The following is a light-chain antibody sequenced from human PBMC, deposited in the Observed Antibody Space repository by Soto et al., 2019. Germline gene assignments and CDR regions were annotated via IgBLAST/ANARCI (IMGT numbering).Light chain of an antibody. CDR1: SSDVGGYNY. CDR3: SSDTHTRTYG. V-gene: IGLV2-14*01. CDR2: DVR. Sequence: QSVLTQPASVSGSPGQSITISCTGTSSDVGGYNYVSWYQQHPGKAPKLMIYDVRNRPSGVSNRFSGSKSVNTASLTISGLQAEDEADYCCSSDTHTRTYGFGTGTKVTVL. J-gene: IGLJ1*01.